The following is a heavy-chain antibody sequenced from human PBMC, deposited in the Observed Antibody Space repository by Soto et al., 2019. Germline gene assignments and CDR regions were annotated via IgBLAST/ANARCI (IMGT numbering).Heavy chain of an antibody. CDR1: GFTFRDYV. J-gene: IGHJ6*02. CDR3: ARVLGQTYSPKWFYYGMDV. Sequence: RRLSCAASGFTFRDYVMHWVGQAPGKGLPWGAVTSWVESNVNYADAVKGRFTISRDNSKNTLYLQMSSLRVEDRAVYYCARVLGQTYSPKWFYYGMDVWGRGATVNVSS. D-gene: IGHD1-26*01. CDR2: TSWVESNV. V-gene: IGHV3-33*01.